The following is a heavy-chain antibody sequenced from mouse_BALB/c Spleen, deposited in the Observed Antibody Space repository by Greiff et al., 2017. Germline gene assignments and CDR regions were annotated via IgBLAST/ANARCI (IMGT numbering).Heavy chain of an antibody. CDR1: GYTFTSYW. CDR2: IYPGDGDT. V-gene: IGHV1-87*01. D-gene: IGHD2-10*02. CDR3: ARRGGYGNFFAY. J-gene: IGHJ3*01. Sequence: QVQLQQSGAELARPGASVKLSCKASGYTFTSYWMQWVKQRPGQGLEWIGAIYPGDGDTRYTQKFKGKATLTADKSSSTAYMQLSSLASEDSAVYYCARRGGYGNFFAYWGQGTLVTVSA.